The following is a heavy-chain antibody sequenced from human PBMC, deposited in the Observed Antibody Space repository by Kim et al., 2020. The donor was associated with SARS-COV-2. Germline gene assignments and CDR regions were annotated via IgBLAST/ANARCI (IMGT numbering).Heavy chain of an antibody. V-gene: IGHV1-3*01. Sequence: ASVKVSCKASGYTFTNYAMHWVRQAPGQRLEWMGWISAGDGNTKYSQKFQGRVTIARDTSANIVYMDLSSLSPEDTAVYYCARQEGYCSGGSCYYGYWGQGTLVTVSS. CDR1: GYTFTNYA. CDR3: ARQEGYCSGGSCYYGY. D-gene: IGHD2-15*01. CDR2: ISAGDGNT. J-gene: IGHJ4*02.